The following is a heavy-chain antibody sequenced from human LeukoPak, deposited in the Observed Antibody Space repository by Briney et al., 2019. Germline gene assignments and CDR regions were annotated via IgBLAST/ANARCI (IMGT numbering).Heavy chain of an antibody. D-gene: IGHD2-15*01. J-gene: IGHJ4*02. V-gene: IGHV4-61*02. Sequence: PSETLSLTCTVSGVSISSGSYYWSWIRQPAGKGLEWIGRIYTSGSTNYNSSLKSRVTISVDTSKNQFSLKLSSVAAADTAVYYCARWRGSGYVDYWGQGTLVTVSS. CDR1: GVSISSGSYY. CDR2: IYTSGST. CDR3: ARWRGSGYVDY.